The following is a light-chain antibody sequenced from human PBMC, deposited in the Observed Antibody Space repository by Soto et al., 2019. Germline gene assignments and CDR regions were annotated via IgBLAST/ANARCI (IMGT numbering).Light chain of an antibody. CDR2: AAS. Sequence: ALRMTQSPSSLSASTGDRVTITCRASQGISSYLAWYQQKPGKAPKILIYAASTLQSGVPSRFSGSGSGTDFTLTISCLQSEDFATYYYQQYYSYPLTFGGGTKVEIK. J-gene: IGKJ4*01. V-gene: IGKV1-8*01. CDR1: QGISSY. CDR3: QQYYSYPLT.